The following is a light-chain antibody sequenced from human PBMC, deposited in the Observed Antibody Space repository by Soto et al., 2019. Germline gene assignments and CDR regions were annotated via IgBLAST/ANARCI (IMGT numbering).Light chain of an antibody. CDR1: QSVASSY. CDR3: QQYGSSSFT. CDR2: GAS. J-gene: IGKJ2*01. V-gene: IGKV3-20*01. Sequence: EIVLTQSPGTLSLSPGEGATLSCRASQSVASSYLAWYQQKPGQAPRLIIYGASNRATGTPDRFSGGGSGTGFTLTISRLEPEDFAVYYCQQYGSSSFTFGQGTKLEIK.